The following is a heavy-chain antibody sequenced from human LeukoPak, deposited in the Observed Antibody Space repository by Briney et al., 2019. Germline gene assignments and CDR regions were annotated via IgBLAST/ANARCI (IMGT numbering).Heavy chain of an antibody. CDR3: AKQKSRLPYFDY. CDR1: GFTFKDFA. V-gene: IGHV3-23*01. J-gene: IGHJ4*02. D-gene: IGHD4-11*01. Sequence: GGSLRLSCATSGFTFKDFAMSWVRQAPGKGLEWVSAISGSGGSTYYADSVKGRFTISRDNSKNTLYLQMNSLRAEDTAVYYCAKQKSRLPYFDYWGQGTLVTVSS. CDR2: ISGSGGST.